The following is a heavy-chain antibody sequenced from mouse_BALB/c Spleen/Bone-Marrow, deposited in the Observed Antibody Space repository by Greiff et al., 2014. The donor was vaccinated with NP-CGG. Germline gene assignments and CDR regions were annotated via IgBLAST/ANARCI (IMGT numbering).Heavy chain of an antibody. CDR1: GYSFTSYW. J-gene: IGHJ3*01. D-gene: IGHD1-1*01. CDR3: ASYGSSPAWFAY. CDR2: IDPSDSET. V-gene: IGHV1S127*01. Sequence: QVQLQQSGPQLVRPGASVKISCKASGYSFTSYWMHWVKQRPGQGLEWIGMIDPSDSETRLNQMFKDKATLTVDKSSSTAYMQLSSPTSEDSAVYYCASYGSSPAWFAYWGQGTLVTASA.